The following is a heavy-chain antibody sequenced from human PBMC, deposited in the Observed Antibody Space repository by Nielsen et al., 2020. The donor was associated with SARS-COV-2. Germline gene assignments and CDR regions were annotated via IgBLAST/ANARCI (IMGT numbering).Heavy chain of an antibody. Sequence: GGSLRLSCAASGFTFSSYSMNWVRQATGKGLEWVSAIGTAGDTYYPGSVKGRFTISRENAKNSLYLQMNSLRAGDTAVYYCARARLELEEGYYYYYYGMDVWGQGTTVTVSS. J-gene: IGHJ6*02. CDR1: GFTFSSYS. CDR2: IGTAGDT. D-gene: IGHD1-7*01. V-gene: IGHV3-13*01. CDR3: ARARLELEEGYYYYYYGMDV.